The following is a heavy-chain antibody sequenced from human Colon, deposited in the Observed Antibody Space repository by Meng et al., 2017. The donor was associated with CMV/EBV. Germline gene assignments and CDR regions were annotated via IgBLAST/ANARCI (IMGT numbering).Heavy chain of an antibody. CDR2: ISWDSVTT. D-gene: IGHD6-19*01. J-gene: IGHJ4*02. V-gene: IGHV3-43D*03. Sequence: GESLKISCAASGFTFDDYAMHWVRLAPGKGLEWVSLISWDSVTTYYGDSVSGRFTISRDNSKNALYLQMDFLGPEDTAIYYCSRDRTKYASGWFDFWGQGTLVTVSS. CDR3: SRDRTKYASGWFDF. CDR1: GFTFDDYA.